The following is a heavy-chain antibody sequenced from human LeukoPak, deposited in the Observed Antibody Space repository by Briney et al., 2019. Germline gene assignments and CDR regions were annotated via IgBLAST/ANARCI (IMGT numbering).Heavy chain of an antibody. CDR2: IRSSPFTI. Sequence: GGSLRLSCAASGFTFNTYSMNWVRQAPGKGLEWLAYIRSSPFTIYYADSVMGRFTISTDNANNSLYLQMNSLRGEDTAVYYCVRDRFFSFDFWGQGTVVTVYS. V-gene: IGHV3-48*01. CDR3: VRDRFFSFDF. CDR1: GFTFNTYS. J-gene: IGHJ4*02.